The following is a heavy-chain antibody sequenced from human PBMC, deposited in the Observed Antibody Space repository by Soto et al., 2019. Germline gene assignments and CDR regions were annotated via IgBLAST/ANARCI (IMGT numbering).Heavy chain of an antibody. CDR1: GYTFTSYV. J-gene: IGHJ6*02. D-gene: IGHD6-13*01. CDR3: ASYREQLVLYGMDV. Sequence: QVQLVQSGAEVKKPAASVKVSCKASGYTFTSYVISWVRQAPGQGLEWMGWISAYNGNTNYAQKLQGRVTMTTDTSTSTAYMELRSLRSDDTAVYYCASYREQLVLYGMDVWGQGTTVTVSS. V-gene: IGHV1-18*01. CDR2: ISAYNGNT.